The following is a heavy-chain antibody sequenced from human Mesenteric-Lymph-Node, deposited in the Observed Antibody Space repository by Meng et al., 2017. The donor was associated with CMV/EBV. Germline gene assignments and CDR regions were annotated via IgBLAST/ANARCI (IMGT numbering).Heavy chain of an antibody. D-gene: IGHD5-18*01. CDR2: IYSDGST. J-gene: IGHJ3*01. Sequence: GESLKISCAASGFTFSSYWMSWVRQPPGKGLEWVSVIYSDGSTHYADSAKGRFTISRDISRNTLYLQMNSLRADDTAVYYCARSSGYSYDANAFDVWGQGTMVTVSS. V-gene: IGHV3-53*01. CDR3: ARSSGYSYDANAFDV. CDR1: GFTFSSYW.